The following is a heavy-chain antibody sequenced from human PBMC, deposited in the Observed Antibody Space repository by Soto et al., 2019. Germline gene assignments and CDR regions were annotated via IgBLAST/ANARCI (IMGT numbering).Heavy chain of an antibody. CDR3: ASPLRGIAAAGSVY. V-gene: IGHV3-21*01. CDR1: GFTFSSYS. CDR2: ISSSSSYI. D-gene: IGHD6-13*01. J-gene: IGHJ4*02. Sequence: PGGSLRLSCAASGFTFSSYSMNWVRQAPGKGLEWVSSISSSSSYIYYADSVKGRFTISRDNAKNSLYLQMNSLRAEDTAVYYCASPLRGIAAAGSVYWGQGTLVTVSS.